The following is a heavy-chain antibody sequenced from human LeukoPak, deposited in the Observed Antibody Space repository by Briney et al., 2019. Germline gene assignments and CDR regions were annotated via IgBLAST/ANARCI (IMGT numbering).Heavy chain of an antibody. CDR3: ARDTLDYYDSGYDAFDI. D-gene: IGHD3-22*01. Sequence: GGSLRLSCAASGFTFSSYSMNWVRQAPGKGLEWVSSISRSSSYIYYADSVKGPFTISRDNAKNSLYLQMNSLRAEDTAVYYCARDTLDYYDSGYDAFDIWGQGTMVTVSS. V-gene: IGHV3-21*01. CDR1: GFTFSSYS. CDR2: ISRSSSYI. J-gene: IGHJ3*02.